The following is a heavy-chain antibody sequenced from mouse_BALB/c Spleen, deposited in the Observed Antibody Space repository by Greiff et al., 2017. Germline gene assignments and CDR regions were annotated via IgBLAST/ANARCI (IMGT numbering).Heavy chain of an antibody. Sequence: QVQLQQSGAELARPGASVKMSCKASGYTFTSYTMHWVKQRPGQGLEWIGYINPSSGYTNYNQKFKDKATLTADKSSSTAYMQLSSLTSEDSAVYYCARSGDGYYAMDYWGQGTSVTVSS. J-gene: IGHJ4*01. CDR2: INPSSGYT. CDR1: GYTFTSYT. V-gene: IGHV1-4*01. CDR3: ARSGDGYYAMDY. D-gene: IGHD2-3*01.